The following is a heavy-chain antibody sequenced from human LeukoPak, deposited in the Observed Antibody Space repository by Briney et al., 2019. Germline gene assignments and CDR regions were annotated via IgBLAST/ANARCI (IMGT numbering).Heavy chain of an antibody. Sequence: GGSLRLSCAASGFTFSSYTMNWVRQAPGKRLEWVSSISSSTSTIHYADSVKGRFTIFRDKAKNSLYLQMNSLRAEDTAVYFCARDYYGDYYFDYWGQGTLVTVSS. J-gene: IGHJ4*02. D-gene: IGHD4-17*01. CDR2: ISSSTSTI. V-gene: IGHV3-48*01. CDR3: ARDYYGDYYFDY. CDR1: GFTFSSYT.